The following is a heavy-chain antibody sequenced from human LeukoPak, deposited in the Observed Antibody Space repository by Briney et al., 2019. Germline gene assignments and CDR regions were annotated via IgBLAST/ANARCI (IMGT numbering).Heavy chain of an antibody. Sequence: SETLSLTCTVPGGSISSYYWSWIRQPAGKGLEWIGRIYASGITNYNPSLKSRLSMSLDTSKKQFSLTLTSVTAADTAVCYCARDGLAAFDPWGQGALVTVSS. D-gene: IGHD3-3*02. J-gene: IGHJ5*02. CDR3: ARDGLAAFDP. V-gene: IGHV4-4*07. CDR2: IYASGIT. CDR1: GGSISSYY.